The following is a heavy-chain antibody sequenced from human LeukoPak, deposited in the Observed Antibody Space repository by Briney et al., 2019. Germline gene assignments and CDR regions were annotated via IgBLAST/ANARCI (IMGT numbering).Heavy chain of an antibody. J-gene: IGHJ4*02. D-gene: IGHD2/OR15-2a*01. CDR2: IRYDGSNK. Sequence: PGGSLRLSCAASGFTFSSYGMHWVRQAPGKGLEWVAFIRYDGSNKYYADSVKGRFTISRDNSKNTLYLQMNSLRADDTAVYYCARVARGSTYYFPLDYWGQGTLVTVSS. V-gene: IGHV3-30*02. CDR3: ARVARGSTYYFPLDY. CDR1: GFTFSSYG.